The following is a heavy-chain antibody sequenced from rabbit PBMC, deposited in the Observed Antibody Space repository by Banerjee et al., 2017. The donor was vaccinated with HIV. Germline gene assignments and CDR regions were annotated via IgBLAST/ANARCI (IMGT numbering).Heavy chain of an antibody. CDR1: GIDFSSTFY. V-gene: IGHV1S45*01. CDR2: IYGGSSGTT. J-gene: IGHJ4*01. CDR3: ARAEYTYNGAGYAYATLGAYFNL. D-gene: IGHD6-1*01. Sequence: QEQLVESGGGLVQPEGSLTLTCTASGIDFSSTFYLCWVRQAPGKGLEWIACIYGGSSGTTYYASWAKGRFTISKTSSTTVTLQMTSLTAADTATYFCARAEYTYNGAGYAYATLGAYFNLWGQGTLVTVS.